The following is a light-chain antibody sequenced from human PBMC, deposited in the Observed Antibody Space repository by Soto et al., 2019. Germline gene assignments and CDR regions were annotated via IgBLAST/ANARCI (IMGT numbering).Light chain of an antibody. V-gene: IGKV1-5*01. CDR1: QSISSW. J-gene: IGKJ1*01. Sequence: DIQMTQSPSTLSASVGDRVTITCRASQSISSWLAWNQQKPGKAPKLLIYDASSLESGVPSRFSGSGSGTEFTLTISSLQPDDFATYCCQQYNSYSWTFGQGTKVDIK. CDR2: DAS. CDR3: QQYNSYSWT.